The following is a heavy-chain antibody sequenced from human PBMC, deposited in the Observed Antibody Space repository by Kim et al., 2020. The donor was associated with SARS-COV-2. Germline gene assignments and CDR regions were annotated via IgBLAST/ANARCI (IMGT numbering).Heavy chain of an antibody. CDR1: GYTFTGYY. J-gene: IGHJ2*01. V-gene: IGHV1-2*02. CDR2: INPNSGGT. D-gene: IGHD3-22*01. Sequence: ASVKVSCKASGYTFTGYYMHWVRQAPGQGLEWMGWINPNSGGTNYAQKFQGRVTMTRDTSISTAYMELSRLRSDDTAVYYCARDSGYYYDSSGYSARSYWYFDLWGRGTLVTVSS. CDR3: ARDSGYYYDSSGYSARSYWYFDL.